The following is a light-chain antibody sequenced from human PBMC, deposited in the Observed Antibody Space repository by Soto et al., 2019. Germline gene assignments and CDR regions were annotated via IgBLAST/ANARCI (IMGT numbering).Light chain of an antibody. Sequence: EIVMTQSPATLSVSPGERATLSCRASQSVSRNLAWYQQKPGQPPRLLIYDASTRATGVPARFGGSGSGTEFTLTISGLQSEDFATYYCQQTNSFPFTFGPGTKVDIK. J-gene: IGKJ3*01. V-gene: IGKV3-15*01. CDR1: QSVSRN. CDR2: DAS. CDR3: QQTNSFPFT.